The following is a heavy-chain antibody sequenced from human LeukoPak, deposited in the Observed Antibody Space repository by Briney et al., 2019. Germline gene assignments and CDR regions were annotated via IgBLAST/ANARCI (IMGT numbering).Heavy chain of an antibody. CDR2: IYPNGIT. Sequence: SETLSLTCTVSGGSLFSYYWNWIRQSPGKGLEWIGFIYPNGITSYNPSLMSRGSISIATSRNQFSLKLTSVTAAATAMYYCARRDYYNSSGYHPTAGYFDLWGRGTLVTVSS. J-gene: IGHJ2*01. CDR1: GGSLFSYY. CDR3: ARRDYYNSSGYHPTAGYFDL. D-gene: IGHD3-22*01. V-gene: IGHV4-4*08.